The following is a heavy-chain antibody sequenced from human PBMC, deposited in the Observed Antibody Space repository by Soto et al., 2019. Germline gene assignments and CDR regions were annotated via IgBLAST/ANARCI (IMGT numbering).Heavy chain of an antibody. V-gene: IGHV4-59*01. CDR1: GGSISSND. Sequence: QVQLQESGPGLVKPAETLSLTCSVSGGSISSNDWSWIRQPPGKGLEYIGYISYNGNTNYKPSLKSRVTISVDTPKNQFSLKMSSVTAADTAVYYCARVSYHYVWGSSTGMDVWGQGTTVTVSS. D-gene: IGHD3-16*01. J-gene: IGHJ6*02. CDR3: ARVSYHYVWGSSTGMDV. CDR2: ISYNGNT.